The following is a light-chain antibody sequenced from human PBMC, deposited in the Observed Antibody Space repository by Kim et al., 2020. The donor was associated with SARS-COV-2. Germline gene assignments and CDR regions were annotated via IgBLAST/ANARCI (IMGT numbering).Light chain of an antibody. CDR3: QQYNSYSRT. CDR1: QSISSR. V-gene: IGKV1-5*03. CDR2: KAS. Sequence: DIQMTQSPSTLSASVGDTVTITCRASQSISSRLAWYQQKPGKAPNLLIYKASNLESGVPSRFSGSGSGTEFTLTISSLQPDDFATYYCQQYNSYSRTFGQGTKVDIK. J-gene: IGKJ1*01.